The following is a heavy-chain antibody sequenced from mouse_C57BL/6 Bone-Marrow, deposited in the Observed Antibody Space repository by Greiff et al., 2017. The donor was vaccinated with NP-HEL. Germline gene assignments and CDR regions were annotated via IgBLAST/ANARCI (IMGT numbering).Heavy chain of an antibody. V-gene: IGHV1-63*01. D-gene: IGHD2-3*01. CDR2: IYPGGGYT. CDR1: GYTFTNYW. J-gene: IGHJ3*01. Sequence: QVQLKQSGAELVRPGTSVKMSCKASGYTFTNYWIGWAKQRPGHGLEWIGDIYPGGGYTNYNEKFKGKATLTADKSSSTAYMQFSSLTSEDSAIYYCARSYDGYLFAYCGQGTLVTVSA. CDR3: ARSYDGYLFAY.